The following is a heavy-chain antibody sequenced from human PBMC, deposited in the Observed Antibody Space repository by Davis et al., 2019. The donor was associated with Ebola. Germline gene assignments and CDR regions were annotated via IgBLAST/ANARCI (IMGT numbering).Heavy chain of an antibody. CDR2: IYHSGST. J-gene: IGHJ5*02. CDR1: GGSISSSNW. CDR3: ARDSTWTQGSWFDP. D-gene: IGHD5-18*01. V-gene: IGHV4-4*02. Sequence: SETLSLTCAVSGGSISSSNWWSWVRQPPGKGLEWIGEIYHSGSTNYNPSLKSRVTISVDKSKNQFSLKLSSVTAADTAVYYCARDSTWTQGSWFDPWGQGTLVTVSS.